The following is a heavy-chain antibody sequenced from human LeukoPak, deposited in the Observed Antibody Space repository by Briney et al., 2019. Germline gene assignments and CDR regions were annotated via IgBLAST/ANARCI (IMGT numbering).Heavy chain of an antibody. CDR2: MNPNSGNT. CDR1: GYTFTSYD. V-gene: IGHV1-8*01. D-gene: IGHD6-19*01. J-gene: IGHJ4*02. Sequence: ASVKVSCKASGYTFTSYDINWVRQATGQGLEWMGWMNPNSGNTGYAQKFQGRVTMTRNTSISTAYMELSSLRSEDTAVYYCARDRSIAVAALDYWGQRGLVTVSS. CDR3: ARDRSIAVAALDY.